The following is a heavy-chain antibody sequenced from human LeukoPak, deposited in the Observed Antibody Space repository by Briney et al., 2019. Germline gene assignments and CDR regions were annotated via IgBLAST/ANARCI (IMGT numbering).Heavy chain of an antibody. V-gene: IGHV3-30*02. J-gene: IGHJ4*02. CDR3: AKDPRRYSRTGGYFEY. CDR1: GFTFSSYG. Sequence: PGGSLRLSCAASGFTFSSYGMHWVRQAPGKGLEWVAFIRYDGSNKYYADSVKGRFTIYRDNSKNTLYLQVNSLRAEDTAVYYCAKDPRRYSRTGGYFEYWGQGTLVTVSS. CDR2: IRYDGSNK. D-gene: IGHD6-13*01.